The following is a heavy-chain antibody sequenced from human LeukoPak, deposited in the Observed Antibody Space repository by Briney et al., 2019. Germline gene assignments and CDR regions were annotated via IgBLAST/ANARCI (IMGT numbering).Heavy chain of an antibody. CDR3: ARQILSGYSYGYFAFDI. Sequence: GESLKISCKGSGYSFTSYWIGWVRQMPGKGLEWMGIINPGGSDTRYSPSFQGQVTISDDRSISSAYLQWSTLKASDTAMYYCARQILSGYSYGYFAFDIWGPGTMVTVSS. J-gene: IGHJ3*02. CDR1: GYSFTSYW. CDR2: INPGGSDT. V-gene: IGHV5-51*01. D-gene: IGHD5-18*01.